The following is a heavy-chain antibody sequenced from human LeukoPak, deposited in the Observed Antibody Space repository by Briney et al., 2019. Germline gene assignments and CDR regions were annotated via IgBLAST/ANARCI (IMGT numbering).Heavy chain of an antibody. Sequence: SVKVSCKASGGTFSSYAISWVRQAPGQGLEWMGRIIPILGIANYAQKFQGRVTITADKSTSTAYMELSSLRSEDTAVYYCARVGERSAFDIWGQGTMVTVSS. J-gene: IGHJ3*02. CDR3: ARVGERSAFDI. CDR2: IIPILGIA. D-gene: IGHD1-26*01. V-gene: IGHV1-69*04. CDR1: GGTFSSYA.